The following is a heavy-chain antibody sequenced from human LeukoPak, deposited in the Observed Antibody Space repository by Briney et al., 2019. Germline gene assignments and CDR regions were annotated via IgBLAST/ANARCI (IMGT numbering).Heavy chain of an antibody. V-gene: IGHV3-30-3*01. CDR1: GFTFSSYA. CDR3: ARDLGGYYYDSSGYYYSDY. D-gene: IGHD3-22*01. CDR2: ISYDGSNK. J-gene: IGHJ4*02. Sequence: PGRSLRLSCAASGFTFSSYAMHWVRQAPGKGLEWVAVISYDGSNKYYADSVKGRFTISRDNSKNTLYLQMNSLRAEDTAVYYCARDLGGYYYDSSGYYYSDYWGQGTLVTVSS.